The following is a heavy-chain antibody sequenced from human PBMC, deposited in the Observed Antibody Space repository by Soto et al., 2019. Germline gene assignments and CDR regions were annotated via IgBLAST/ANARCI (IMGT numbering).Heavy chain of an antibody. D-gene: IGHD3-16*02. J-gene: IGHJ6*02. Sequence: ASVKVSCKASGYIFSGYYIHWVRQAPGQGLEWMGWINPNSGETNYAQKFQGRVTMTRDTSISTAYMELSRLRSDDTAVYYCARVRVWGSSRPDYYYYAMDVWGQGTTVTVSS. CDR1: GYIFSGYY. CDR2: INPNSGET. V-gene: IGHV1-2*02. CDR3: ARVRVWGSSRPDYYYYAMDV.